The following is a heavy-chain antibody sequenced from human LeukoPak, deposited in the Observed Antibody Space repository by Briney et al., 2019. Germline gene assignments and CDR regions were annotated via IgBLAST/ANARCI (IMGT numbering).Heavy chain of an antibody. CDR3: ARSDGFSVYSSLGDS. D-gene: IGHD3-22*01. CDR2: INPNSGDT. V-gene: IGHV1-2*02. J-gene: IGHJ5*01. CDR1: GYTFTGYY. Sequence: ASVKVSCEASGYTFTGYYMHWVRQAPGQGLEWMGWINPNSGDTNSAQKFEGRVTMTRDTSISTTYMELSRLKSDDTAVYYCARSDGFSVYSSLGDSWGQGTLVTVSS.